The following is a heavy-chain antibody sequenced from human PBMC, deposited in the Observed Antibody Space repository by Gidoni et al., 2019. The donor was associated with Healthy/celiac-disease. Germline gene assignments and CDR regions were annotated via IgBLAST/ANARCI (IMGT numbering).Heavy chain of an antibody. CDR2: ISSSSSYI. V-gene: IGHV3-21*01. D-gene: IGHD2-21*02. CDR1: GFTFSSYL. CDR3: ARGEHIVVVTATAGAFDI. J-gene: IGHJ3*02. Sequence: EVQLVESGGGLVKPGGSLILSCAASGFTFSSYLMNWVRQAPGKGLEWVSSISSSSSYIYYADSVKGRFTISRDNAKNSLYLQMNSLRAEDTAVYYCARGEHIVVVTATAGAFDIWGQGTMVTVSS.